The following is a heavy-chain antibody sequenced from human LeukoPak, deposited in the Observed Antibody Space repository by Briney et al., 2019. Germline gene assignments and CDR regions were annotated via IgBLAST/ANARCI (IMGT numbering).Heavy chain of an antibody. D-gene: IGHD3-22*01. CDR3: ARFRTDDTSGYYGGSFDY. CDR1: GGSFSGYY. Sequence: PSETLSLTCAVYGGSFSGYYWSWIRQPPGKGLEWIGSMYYTGNTYYNPSLKSRVTISVDPSKNQFSLKLSSVTAADTAVYYCARFRTDDTSGYYGGSFDYWGQGTLVTVSS. V-gene: IGHV4-34*01. CDR2: MYYTGNT. J-gene: IGHJ4*02.